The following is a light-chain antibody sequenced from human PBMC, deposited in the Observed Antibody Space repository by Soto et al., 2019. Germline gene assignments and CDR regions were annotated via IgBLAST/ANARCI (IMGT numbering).Light chain of an antibody. CDR1: SSDVGGYNY. Sequence: QSALTQPASVSGSPGQSITISRTGTSSDVGGYNYVSWYQHHPGKAPKLMIYEVVNRPSGVSNRFSGSKSGNTASLTISGLQAEDEAVYYCTSFTSSSPLVFGTGTKVTVL. J-gene: IGLJ1*01. CDR3: TSFTSSSPLV. V-gene: IGLV2-14*01. CDR2: EVV.